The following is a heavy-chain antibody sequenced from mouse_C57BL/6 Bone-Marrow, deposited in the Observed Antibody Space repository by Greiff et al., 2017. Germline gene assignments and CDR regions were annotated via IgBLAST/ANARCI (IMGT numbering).Heavy chain of an antibody. CDR3: TRPVLSAY. Sequence: VKLQESGAELVRPGASVTLSCKASGYTFTDYEMHWVKQTSVHGLEWIGAIDPETGGTAYNQKFKGKAILTADKSSSTAYMELRSLTSEDSAVYYCTRPVLSAYWGQGTLVTVSA. CDR2: IDPETGGT. CDR1: GYTFTDYE. J-gene: IGHJ3*01. V-gene: IGHV1-15*01.